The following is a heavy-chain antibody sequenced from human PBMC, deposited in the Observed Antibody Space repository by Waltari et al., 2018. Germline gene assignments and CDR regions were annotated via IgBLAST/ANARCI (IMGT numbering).Heavy chain of an antibody. D-gene: IGHD6-6*01. CDR2: IGTDGDT. Sequence: EVQLVESGGGLVQPGGSLRLSCAASGFTFHSYDMHWVSAIGTDGDTYYPCSVKGRFTISRENAKNSLYLQMNSLRAGDTAVYYCAREYSSSSLPGYYYGMDVWGQGTTVTVSS. V-gene: IGHV3-13*01. CDR1: GFTFHSYD. CDR3: AREYSSSSLPGYYYGMDV. J-gene: IGHJ6*02.